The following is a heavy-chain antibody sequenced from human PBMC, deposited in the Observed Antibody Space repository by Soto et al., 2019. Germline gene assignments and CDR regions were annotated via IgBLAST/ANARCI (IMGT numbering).Heavy chain of an antibody. CDR2: IYYGGST. V-gene: IGHV4-31*03. CDR1: GGSISSGGYY. D-gene: IGHD6-25*01. J-gene: IGHJ4*02. Sequence: SETLSLTCTVSGGSISSGGYYWSWIRQHPGKGLEWIGYIYYGGSTHYNPSLKSRVTISVDTSKNQFSLKLRSVTAADTAVYYCARDAAEYYFDYWGQGTLVTVSS. CDR3: ARDAAEYYFDY.